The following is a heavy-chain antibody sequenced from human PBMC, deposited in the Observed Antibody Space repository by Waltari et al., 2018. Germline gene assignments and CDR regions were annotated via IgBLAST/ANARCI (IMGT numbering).Heavy chain of an antibody. V-gene: IGHV4-59*01. CDR1: GGSISSYY. CDR2: IYYSGST. D-gene: IGHD3-3*01. CDR3: ARGSRDHYDFWSGYDPYYFDY. Sequence: QVQLQESGPGLVKPSETLSLTCTVSGGSISSYYWSWIRQPPGKGLERIGYIYYSGSTNYNPSLKSRVTISVDTSKNQFSLKLSSVTAADTAVYYCARGSRDHYDFWSGYDPYYFDYWGQGTLVTVSS. J-gene: IGHJ4*02.